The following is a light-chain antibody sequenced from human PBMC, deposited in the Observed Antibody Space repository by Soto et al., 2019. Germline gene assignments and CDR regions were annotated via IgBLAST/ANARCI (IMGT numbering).Light chain of an antibody. V-gene: IGKV1D-13*01. J-gene: IGKJ4*01. CDR2: DAS. CDR1: QGISSA. Sequence: AIQLTQSPSSLSASVGERATITCRASQGISSALAWYQEKPGKAPKLLIYDASSLASEVPSRFSGSGSGTDFTLTIGSLQPKYYSTYVSRQIINHPRTFGGGTRWIS. CDR3: RQIINHPRT.